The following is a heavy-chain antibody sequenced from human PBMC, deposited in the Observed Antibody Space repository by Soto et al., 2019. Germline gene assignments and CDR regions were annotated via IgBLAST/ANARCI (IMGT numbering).Heavy chain of an antibody. D-gene: IGHD2-2*01. CDR1: GFTFSSYG. CDR2: ISYDGSNK. J-gene: IGHJ6*03. V-gene: IGHV3-30*18. CDR3: AKRYCSSTSCYRTYYYYYYMDV. Sequence: GGSLRLSCAASGFTFSSYGMHWVRQAPGKGLEWVAVISYDGSNKYYADSVKGRFTISRDNSKNTLYLQMNSLRAEDTAVYYCAKRYCSSTSCYRTYYYYYYMDVWGKGTTVTVSS.